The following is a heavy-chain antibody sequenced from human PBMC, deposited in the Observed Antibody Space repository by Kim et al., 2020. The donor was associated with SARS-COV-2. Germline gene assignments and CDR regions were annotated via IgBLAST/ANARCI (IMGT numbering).Heavy chain of an antibody. D-gene: IGHD5-12*01. CDR3: AREGRDGYNWPFDY. Sequence: SETLSLTCTVSGGSISSGGYYWSWIRQHPGKGLEWIGYIYYIGSTYYNPSLKSRVTISVDTSKNQFSLKLSSVTAADTAVYYCAREGRDGYNWPFDYWGQGTLVTVSS. CDR2: IYYIGST. J-gene: IGHJ4*02. V-gene: IGHV4-31*03. CDR1: GGSISSGGYY.